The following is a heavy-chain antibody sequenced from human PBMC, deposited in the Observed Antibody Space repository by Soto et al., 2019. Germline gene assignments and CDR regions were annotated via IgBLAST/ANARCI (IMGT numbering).Heavy chain of an antibody. CDR2: INPNSGGT. D-gene: IGHD3-9*01. J-gene: IGHJ6*02. Sequence: ASVKVSCKASGYTFTGYYMHWVRQAPGQGLEWMGWINPNSGGTNYAQKFQGRVTMTRDTSISTAYMELSRLRSDDTAVYYCARDNDILTGSLYYGMDVWGQGTMVTVSS. V-gene: IGHV1-2*02. CDR3: ARDNDILTGSLYYGMDV. CDR1: GYTFTGYY.